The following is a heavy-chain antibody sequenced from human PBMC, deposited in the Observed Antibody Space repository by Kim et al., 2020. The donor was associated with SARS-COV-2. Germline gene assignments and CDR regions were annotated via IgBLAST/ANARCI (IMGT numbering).Heavy chain of an antibody. CDR1: GFTFSSYS. CDR2: ISSSSSYI. D-gene: IGHD6-19*01. J-gene: IGHJ6*02. CDR3: ARVGERQWLVRGSAKYYYGMDV. V-gene: IGHV3-21*01. Sequence: GGSLRLSCAASGFTFSSYSMNWVRQAPGKGLEWVSSISSSSSYIYYADSVKGRFTISRDNAKNSLYLQMNSLRAEDTAVYYCARVGERQWLVRGSAKYYYGMDVWGQGTTVTVSS.